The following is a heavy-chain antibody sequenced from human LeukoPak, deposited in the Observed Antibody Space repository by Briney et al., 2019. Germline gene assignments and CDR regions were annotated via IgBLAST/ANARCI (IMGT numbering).Heavy chain of an antibody. CDR2: INSDGSST. D-gene: IGHD7-27*01. CDR3: TSIPGD. CDR1: GFTFSSYW. Sequence: PGGSLRLSCAASGFTFSSYWMHWVRQAPGKGLVWVSRINSDGSSTSYADSVRGRFTASRDNAKNTLYLQMDSLRAEDTAVYYCTSIPGDWGQGTLVTVSS. V-gene: IGHV3-74*01. J-gene: IGHJ4*02.